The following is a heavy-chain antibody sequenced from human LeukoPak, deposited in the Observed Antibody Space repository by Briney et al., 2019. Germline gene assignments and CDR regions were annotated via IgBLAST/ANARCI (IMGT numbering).Heavy chain of an antibody. V-gene: IGHV3-30-3*01. J-gene: IGHJ5*02. CDR2: ISYDGSNK. Sequence: GGSLRLSCAASGFTFSSYAMHWVRQVPGKGLEWVAVISYDGSNKYYADSVKGRFTISRDNSKNTLYLQMNSLRAEDTAVYYCARDGIAGYNWFDPWGQGTLVTVSS. CDR3: ARDGIAGYNWFDP. CDR1: GFTFSSYA. D-gene: IGHD6-13*01.